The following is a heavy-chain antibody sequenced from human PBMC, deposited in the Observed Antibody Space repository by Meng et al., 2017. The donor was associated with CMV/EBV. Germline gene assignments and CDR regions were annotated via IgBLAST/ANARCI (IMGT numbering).Heavy chain of an antibody. CDR2: ITSNSDYV. V-gene: IGHV3-21*01. CDR3: ARNDHDFWSGYSYGMDV. D-gene: IGHD3-3*01. CDR1: GFTFRTYN. J-gene: IGHJ6*02. Sequence: GALRLSCAASGFTFRTYNMNWVRQAPGRGLEWVSSITSNSDYVRYAGSVKGRFTISRDNVKNALYLQLNNVRAEDTAVYYCARNDHDFWSGYSYGMDVWGQGTTVTVSS.